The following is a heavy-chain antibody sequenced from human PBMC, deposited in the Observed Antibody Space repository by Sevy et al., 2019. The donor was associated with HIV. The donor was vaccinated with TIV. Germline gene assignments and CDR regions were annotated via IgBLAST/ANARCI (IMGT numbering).Heavy chain of an antibody. CDR2: INPNSGGT. J-gene: IGHJ4*02. D-gene: IGHD3-3*01. Sequence: ASVKVSCKASGYTFTDYFMHWVRQAPGQGLEWMGWINPNSGGTNYAQKFQGRVTMTRDTSISTAYMELNRLGSDDTAVYYCARGQLQFFEWFLGDSWGQGTLVTVSS. CDR3: ARGQLQFFEWFLGDS. V-gene: IGHV1-2*02. CDR1: GYTFTDYF.